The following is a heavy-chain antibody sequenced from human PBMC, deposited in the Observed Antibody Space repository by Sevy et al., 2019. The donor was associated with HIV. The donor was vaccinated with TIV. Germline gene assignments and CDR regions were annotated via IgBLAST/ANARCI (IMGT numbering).Heavy chain of an antibody. CDR3: ARDLVQYYYGSGALSGMDV. CDR2: ISRSSSTI. CDR1: GFTFSSYS. V-gene: IGHV3-48*02. Sequence: GGSLRLSCAASGFTFSSYSMNWVRQAPGKGLEWVSYISRSSSTIYYADSVKGRFTISRDNAKNSLYLQMNSLRDEDTAVYYCARDLVQYYYGSGALSGMDVWGQGSTVTVSS. D-gene: IGHD3-10*01. J-gene: IGHJ6*02.